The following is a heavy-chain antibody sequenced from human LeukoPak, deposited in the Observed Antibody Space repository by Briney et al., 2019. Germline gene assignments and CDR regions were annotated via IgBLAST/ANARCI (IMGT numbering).Heavy chain of an antibody. CDR3: ARLGGDSSGYYGWFDP. D-gene: IGHD3-22*01. CDR2: IYTSGST. J-gene: IGHJ5*02. Sequence: SETLSLTCTVSGGSISSYYWSWIRQPPGKGLEWIGYIYTSGSTNYNPSLKSRVTISVDTSKNQFSLKLSSVTAADTAVYYCARLGGDSSGYYGWFDPWGQGTLVTVSP. V-gene: IGHV4-4*09. CDR1: GGSISSYY.